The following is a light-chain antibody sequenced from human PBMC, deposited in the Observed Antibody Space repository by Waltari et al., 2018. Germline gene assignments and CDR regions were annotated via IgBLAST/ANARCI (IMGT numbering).Light chain of an antibody. CDR1: QSISRY. Sequence: IMLTQSPGTLSLSPGERATLSCRASQSISRYLAWYQQKPGQAPRLLIYGASTRATGIPESFSGSVSGRDFSLTISGLEPEDSAVYYCQQHFRLPGTFGQGTKVEIK. CDR2: GAS. J-gene: IGKJ1*01. CDR3: QQHFRLPGT. V-gene: IGKV3-20*01.